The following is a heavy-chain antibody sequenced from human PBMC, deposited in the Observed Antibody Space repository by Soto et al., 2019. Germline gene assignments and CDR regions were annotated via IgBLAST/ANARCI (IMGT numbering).Heavy chain of an antibody. D-gene: IGHD5-18*01. CDR2: INSDGSST. Sequence: EVQLVESGGGLVQPGGSLRLSCAASGFTFSSYWMHWVRQAPGKGLVWVSRINSDGSSTSYADSVKGRFTISRDNAKNTLYLQMNSLRAEDTAVYYCARASYGRNYYYYYMDVWGKGTPVTVSS. CDR3: ARASYGRNYYYYYMDV. J-gene: IGHJ6*03. V-gene: IGHV3-74*01. CDR1: GFTFSSYW.